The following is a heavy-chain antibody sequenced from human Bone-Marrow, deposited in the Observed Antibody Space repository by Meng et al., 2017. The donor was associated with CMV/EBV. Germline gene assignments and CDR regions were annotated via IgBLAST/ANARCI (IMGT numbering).Heavy chain of an antibody. V-gene: IGHV3-21*01. CDR2: ISSSSSYI. CDR3: ARDEVGAYYYYGMDV. Sequence: ESLKISCAASGFTFSSYSMNWVRQAPGKGLEWVSSISSSSSYIYYADSVKGRFTISRDNAKNSLYLQMNSLRAEDTAVYYCARDEVGAYYYYGMDVWGQGTTVTVSS. D-gene: IGHD3-16*01. J-gene: IGHJ6*02. CDR1: GFTFSSYS.